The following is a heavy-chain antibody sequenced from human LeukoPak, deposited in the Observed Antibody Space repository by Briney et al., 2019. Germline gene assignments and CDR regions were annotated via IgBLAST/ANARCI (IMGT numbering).Heavy chain of an antibody. Sequence: GGSLRLSCAASGFTFSNHGMNWVRQAPGKGLEWVAVISYDGSNKYYADSVKGRFTVSRDNSKNTLYLQMNSLRAEDTAVYYCAKDGFDPWGQGTLVTVSS. V-gene: IGHV3-30*18. CDR3: AKDGFDP. J-gene: IGHJ5*02. CDR1: GFTFSNHG. CDR2: ISYDGSNK.